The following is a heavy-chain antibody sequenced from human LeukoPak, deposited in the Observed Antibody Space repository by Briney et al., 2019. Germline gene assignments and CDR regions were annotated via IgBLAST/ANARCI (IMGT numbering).Heavy chain of an antibody. Sequence: GGSLRLSCAASGFIFANYAMAWVRQAPGKGLEWVSSISGSGDSTYYADSVKGRSTISRDNSKNTLYLQMNSLRAEDTALYYCAIVIAVAGPATFYWGQGTLATVSS. V-gene: IGHV3-23*01. D-gene: IGHD6-19*01. J-gene: IGHJ4*02. CDR2: ISGSGDST. CDR3: AIVIAVAGPATFY. CDR1: GFIFANYA.